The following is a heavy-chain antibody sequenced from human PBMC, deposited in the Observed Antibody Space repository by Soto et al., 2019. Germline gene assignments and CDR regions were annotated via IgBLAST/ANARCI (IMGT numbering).Heavy chain of an antibody. J-gene: IGHJ4*02. CDR3: AKRHTTVATPANYFDY. CDR1: GYTFTNYA. CDR2: INAGNSDT. Sequence: ASVKVSCKASGYTFTNYAMHWVRQAPGQRLEWMGWINAGNSDTEYSQKFQGRVTITSDTAASTAYMELNNLRAEDTALYYCAKRHTTVATPANYFDYWGQGTLVTVSS. D-gene: IGHD1-1*01. V-gene: IGHV1-3*01.